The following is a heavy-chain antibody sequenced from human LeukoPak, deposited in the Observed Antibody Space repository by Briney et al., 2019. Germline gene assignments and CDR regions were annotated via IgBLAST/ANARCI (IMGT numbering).Heavy chain of an antibody. CDR1: GFTFSRYT. D-gene: IGHD3-10*01. J-gene: IGHJ3*02. V-gene: IGHV3-21*01. CDR3: ARDYFLVRGVKGDAFDI. Sequence: GGSLRLSCAGSGFTFSRYTFNWVRQAPGRGLEWGSAISGDSKYIYYTDSVKGRFTISRDNARNSVYLQMNSLGVEDTAVYYCARDYFLVRGVKGDAFDIWGQGTMVTVSS. CDR2: ISGDSKYI.